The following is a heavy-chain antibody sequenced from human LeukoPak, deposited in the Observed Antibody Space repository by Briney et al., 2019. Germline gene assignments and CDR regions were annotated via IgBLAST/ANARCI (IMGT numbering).Heavy chain of an antibody. V-gene: IGHV4-39*01. D-gene: IGHD4-17*01. CDR2: IYYSGST. J-gene: IGHJ3*02. CDR1: GGSISSSSYY. Sequence: PSETLSLTCTVSGGSISSSSYYWGWIRQPPGKGLEWIGSIYYSGSTYFNPSLKSRVTISVDTSKNQFSLKLSSVTAADTAVYYCARGGYGDYANVFDIWGRGTMVTVSS. CDR3: ARGGYGDYANVFDI.